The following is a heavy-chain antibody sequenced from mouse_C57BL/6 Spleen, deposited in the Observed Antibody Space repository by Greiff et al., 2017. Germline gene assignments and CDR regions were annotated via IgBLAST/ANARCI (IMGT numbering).Heavy chain of an antibody. J-gene: IGHJ1*03. CDR3: TRGGYYGSSYWYCDV. CDR1: GFTFSSYA. D-gene: IGHD1-1*01. Sequence: DVMLVESGAGLVKPGGSLKLSCAASGFTFSSYAMSWVRQTPEQRLEWVAYISSGGDYIYYADTVKGRFTLTRDNARNTLYLQMSRLTSEDTAMYYWTRGGYYGSSYWYCDVWGTGTTVTVSS. V-gene: IGHV5-9-1*02. CDR2: ISSGGDYI.